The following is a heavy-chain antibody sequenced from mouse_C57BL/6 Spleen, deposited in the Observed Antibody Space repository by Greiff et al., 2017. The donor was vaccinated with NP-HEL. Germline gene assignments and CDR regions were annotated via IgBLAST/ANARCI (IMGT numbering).Heavy chain of an antibody. CDR1: GFSFNTYA. Sequence: EVKLQESGGGLVQPKGSLKLSCAASGFSFNTYAMNWVRQAPGKGLEWVARIRSKSNNYATYYADSVKDRFTISRDDSESMLYLQMNNLKTEDTAMYYCVRSTRYAMDYWGQGTSVTVSS. J-gene: IGHJ4*01. CDR2: IRSKSNNYAT. D-gene: IGHD1-1*01. CDR3: VRSTRYAMDY. V-gene: IGHV10-1*01.